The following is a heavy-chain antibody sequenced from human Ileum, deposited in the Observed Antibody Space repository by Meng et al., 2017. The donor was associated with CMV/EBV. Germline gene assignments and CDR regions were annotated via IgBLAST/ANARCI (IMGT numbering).Heavy chain of an antibody. CDR1: GFSLSTSRVG. CDR2: IYWNDDK. V-gene: IGHV2-5*01. Sequence: SGPTLVKPTETLTLTCDFSGFSLSTSRVGVGWIRQSPGKAPEWLALIYWNDDKRFSPSLKNRLTITKDTSKNQVVLTMTNMDPVDTGTYYCARRFNEFCGSTSCTNWFDSWGQGILVNGAS. D-gene: IGHD2-2*01. CDR3: ARRFNEFCGSTSCTNWFDS. J-gene: IGHJ5*01.